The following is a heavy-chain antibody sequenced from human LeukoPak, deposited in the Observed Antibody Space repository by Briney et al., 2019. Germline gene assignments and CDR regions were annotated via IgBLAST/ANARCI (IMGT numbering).Heavy chain of an antibody. Sequence: PGGSLRLSCAASGFXFSSYSINWVRQAPGKGLEWVSSISSSSSYIYYADSVKGRFTISRDNAKNSLYLQMNSLRAEDTAVYYCVRDHGDSSSFVIWFDPWGQGTLVTVSS. CDR1: GFXFSSYS. D-gene: IGHD6-13*01. CDR3: VRDHGDSSSFVIWFDP. V-gene: IGHV3-21*01. CDR2: ISSSSSYI. J-gene: IGHJ5*02.